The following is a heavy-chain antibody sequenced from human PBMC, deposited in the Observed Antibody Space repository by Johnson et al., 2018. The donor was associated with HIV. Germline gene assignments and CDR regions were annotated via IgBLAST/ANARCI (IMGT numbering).Heavy chain of an antibody. Sequence: QVQLVESGGGVVQPGGSLRLSCAASGFTFSTYGIHWVRQAPGKGLEWVSFIRYDGKDKYYADFVNGRFTISRDNSKNTLYLQMNSLRAEDTAVYYCARASDAFDIWGQGTMVTVSS. CDR3: ARASDAFDI. CDR1: GFTFSTYG. CDR2: IRYDGKDK. J-gene: IGHJ3*02. V-gene: IGHV3-30*02.